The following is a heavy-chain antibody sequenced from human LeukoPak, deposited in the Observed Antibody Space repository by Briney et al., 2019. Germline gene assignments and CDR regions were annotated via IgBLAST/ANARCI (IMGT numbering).Heavy chain of an antibody. J-gene: IGHJ4*02. Sequence: GGSLRLSCAASGFTFSSYGMHWVRQAPGKGLEWVAVISYDGCNKYYADSVKGRFTISRDNPKNTLYLQMNSLRAEDTAVYYCAKGGHSSGYITDRTVDYWGQGTLVTVSS. V-gene: IGHV3-30*18. CDR3: AKGGHSSGYITDRTVDY. D-gene: IGHD3-22*01. CDR1: GFTFSSYG. CDR2: ISYDGCNK.